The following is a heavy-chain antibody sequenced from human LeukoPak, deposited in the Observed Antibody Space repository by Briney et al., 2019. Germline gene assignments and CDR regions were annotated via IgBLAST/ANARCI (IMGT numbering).Heavy chain of an antibody. Sequence: SETLSLTCTVSGGSISSYYWSWIRQPPGKGLEWIGYIYYSGSTTYNPYLKSRVTISVDTSKNQFSLKLSSVTAADTAVYYCARGMAAAHYYYYGMDVWGQGTTVTVSS. J-gene: IGHJ6*02. D-gene: IGHD6-13*01. CDR2: IYYSGST. CDR1: GGSISSYY. V-gene: IGHV4-59*01. CDR3: ARGMAAAHYYYYGMDV.